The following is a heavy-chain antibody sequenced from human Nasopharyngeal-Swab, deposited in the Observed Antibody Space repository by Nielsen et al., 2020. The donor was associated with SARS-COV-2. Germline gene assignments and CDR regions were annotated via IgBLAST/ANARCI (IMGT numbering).Heavy chain of an antibody. D-gene: IGHD3-3*01. CDR3: ARYGGFWSGYQNYYYYGMDV. V-gene: IGHV1-69*13. CDR2: IIPTFGTT. CDR1: GGRFTGYA. Sequence: SVKVSCKVSGGRFTGYAISWVRQAPGQGIEWMGRIIPTFGTTKYAEKFQDRVTITADSSMSTAYMELSSLRSEDTAMYYCARYGGFWSGYQNYYYYGMDVWGQGTTVTVSS. J-gene: IGHJ6*02.